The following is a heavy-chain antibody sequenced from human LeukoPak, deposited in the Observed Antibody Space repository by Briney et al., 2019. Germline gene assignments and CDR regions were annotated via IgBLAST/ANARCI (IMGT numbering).Heavy chain of an antibody. D-gene: IGHD4-17*01. V-gene: IGHV4-39*07. CDR3: ARGRPVTTRYYYYYMDV. J-gene: IGHJ6*03. CDR2: IYYSGST. Sequence: SETLSLTCTVSGGSISSSSYYWGWIRQPPWKGLEWIGSIYYSGSTYYNPSLKSRVTISVDTSKNQFSLKLSSVTAADTAVYYCARGRPVTTRYYYYYMDVWGKGTTVTVSS. CDR1: GGSISSSSYY.